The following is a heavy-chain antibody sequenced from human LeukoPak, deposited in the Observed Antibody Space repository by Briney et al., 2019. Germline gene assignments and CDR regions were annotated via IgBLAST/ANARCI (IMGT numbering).Heavy chain of an antibody. CDR1: GFTFSSYD. J-gene: IGHJ6*02. CDR2: IGTAGDT. Sequence: GGSLRLSCATSGFTFSSYDMHWVRQATGKGLEWVSAIGTAGDTYYPGSVKGRFTISRENAKNSLYLQMNSLRAGDTAVYYCARGGPLGPYYYYGMDVWGQGTTVTVSS. V-gene: IGHV3-13*01. CDR3: ARGGPLGPYYYYGMDV.